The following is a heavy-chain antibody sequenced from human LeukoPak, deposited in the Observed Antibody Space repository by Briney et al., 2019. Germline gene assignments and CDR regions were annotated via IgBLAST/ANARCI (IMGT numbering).Heavy chain of an antibody. V-gene: IGHV4-34*01. CDR2: INHSGST. J-gene: IGHJ6*03. CDR3: ARPIRLNTSYYYMDV. CDR1: GGSFRGYY. Sequence: SETLSLTCAVYGGSFRGYYWSWIRQPPGKGVEWSGEINHSGSTNYNPSLESRVTILVDTSKALFSLKLSSVTAADTAVYYCARPIRLNTSYYYMDVWGKGTAVTVSS. D-gene: IGHD3-3*02.